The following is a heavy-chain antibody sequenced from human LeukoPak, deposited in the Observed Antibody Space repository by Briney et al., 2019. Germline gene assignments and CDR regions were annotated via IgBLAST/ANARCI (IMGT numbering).Heavy chain of an antibody. CDR2: FDPEDGET. CDR3: ATWNDFWSGYLDY. Sequence: GASVTVSCTVSGYTLTELSMHWVRQAPGKGLEWMGGFDPEDGETIYAQKFQGRVTMTEDTSTDTAYMELSSLRSEDTAVYYCATWNDFWSGYLDYWGQGTLVTVSS. J-gene: IGHJ4*02. D-gene: IGHD3-3*01. V-gene: IGHV1-24*01. CDR1: GYTLTELS.